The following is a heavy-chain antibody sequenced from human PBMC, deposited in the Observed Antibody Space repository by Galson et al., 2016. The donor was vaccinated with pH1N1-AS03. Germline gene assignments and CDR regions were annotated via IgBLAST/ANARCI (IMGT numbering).Heavy chain of an antibody. V-gene: IGHV3-30*02. CDR2: IQYDESYK. CDR1: GFTFPGYG. J-gene: IGHJ4*02. D-gene: IGHD2-15*01. CDR3: VEEDGLGGQRDY. Sequence: SLRLSCAASGFTFPGYGMHWVRQAPGKGLEWVAFIQYDESYKNYAGSVRGRFTISRDISRGTLFLQMNSLRIDDTAVYFCVEEDGLGGQRDYWGRGTLVTVSS.